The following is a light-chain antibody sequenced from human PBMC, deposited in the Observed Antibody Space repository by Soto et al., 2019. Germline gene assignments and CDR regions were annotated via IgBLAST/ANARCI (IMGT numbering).Light chain of an antibody. CDR2: GAS. CDR1: QSISSTY. Sequence: EIVLTQSPGTLSLSPGKRVTLSCRASQSISSTYLAWYQQKPGQAPRLLIYGASSRATGIPDRFSGSGSGTDFTLTITTLEPEDFAVYYCQQYDSPPRTFGQGTKAEVQ. CDR3: QQYDSPPRT. V-gene: IGKV3-20*01. J-gene: IGKJ1*01.